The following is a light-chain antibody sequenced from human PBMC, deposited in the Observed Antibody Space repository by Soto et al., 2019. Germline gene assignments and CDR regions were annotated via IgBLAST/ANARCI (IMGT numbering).Light chain of an antibody. V-gene: IGLV2-14*01. CDR1: SSDVGGYHF. CDR2: EVS. Sequence: QSVLAQPASVSGSPGQSITLSCSGTSSDVGGYHFVSWYQQHPGKAPNLIIYEVSNRPSGVSDRFSGPKSGNTASLTISGLQAEDEADYYCYSYTTTSTYVFGTGTKVTVL. CDR3: YSYTTTSTYV. J-gene: IGLJ1*01.